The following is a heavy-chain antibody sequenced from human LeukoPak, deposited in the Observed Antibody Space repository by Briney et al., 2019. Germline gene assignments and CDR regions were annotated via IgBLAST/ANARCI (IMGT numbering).Heavy chain of an antibody. V-gene: IGHV3-74*01. D-gene: IGHD2-2*01. CDR2: INSDGSST. Sequence: PGGSLRLSCAASGFTFSSYWMHWVRQAPGKGLVWVSRINSDGSSTGYADSVKGRFTISRDNAKNTLYLQMNSLRAEDTAVYYCARAGGYCSSTSCYGQYYYYYGMDVWGQGTTVTVSS. CDR1: GFTFSSYW. J-gene: IGHJ6*02. CDR3: ARAGGYCSSTSCYGQYYYYYGMDV.